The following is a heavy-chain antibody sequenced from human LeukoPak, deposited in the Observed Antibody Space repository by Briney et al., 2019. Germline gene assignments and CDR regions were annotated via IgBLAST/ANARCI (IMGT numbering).Heavy chain of an antibody. CDR1: GFIFSSYA. Sequence: GESLKISCAASGFIFSSYAMSWVRQAPGKGLEWVSVISGSGGSTYHADSVKGRFTISRDNSNNTLYMQMNSLRAEDTAVYYCAKTDGNMIRGVIITCDYWGQGTLVTVSS. CDR2: ISGSGGST. J-gene: IGHJ4*02. D-gene: IGHD3-10*01. V-gene: IGHV3-23*01. CDR3: AKTDGNMIRGVIITCDY.